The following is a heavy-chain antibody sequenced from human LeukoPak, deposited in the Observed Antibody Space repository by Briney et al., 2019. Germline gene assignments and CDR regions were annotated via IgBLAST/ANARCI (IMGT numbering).Heavy chain of an antibody. Sequence: GGSLRLSCAASGFTFSSYAMSWVRQIPGKGLEWVSAISGSDAGTYYADSVKGRFTISRDNSKNTLYLQMNSLRAEDTAVYYCAKHPYYYGSGSSRKYYYYYMDVWGKGTTVTVSS. CDR3: AKHPYYYGSGSSRKYYYYYMDV. J-gene: IGHJ6*03. CDR2: ISGSDAGT. D-gene: IGHD3-10*01. V-gene: IGHV3-23*01. CDR1: GFTFSSYA.